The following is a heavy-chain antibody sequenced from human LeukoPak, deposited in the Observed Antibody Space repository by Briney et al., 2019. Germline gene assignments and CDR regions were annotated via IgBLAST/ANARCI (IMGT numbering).Heavy chain of an antibody. CDR2: IKQDGSAK. CDR3: TRDTGCSGGACYSFYDY. D-gene: IGHD2-15*01. Sequence: PGGSLRLSCAASGFTFSSYWMTWVRQAPGQGLEWVANIKQDGSAKYYVDSVKGRFTISRDNAKNSLYLQMNSLRVEDTAVYYCTRDTGCSGGACYSFYDYRGQGTLVTVSS. J-gene: IGHJ4*02. CDR1: GFTFSSYW. V-gene: IGHV3-7*01.